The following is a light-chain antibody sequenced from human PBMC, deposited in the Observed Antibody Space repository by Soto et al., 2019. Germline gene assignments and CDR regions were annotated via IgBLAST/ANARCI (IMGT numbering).Light chain of an antibody. V-gene: IGKV3D-15*01. J-gene: IGKJ1*01. CDR3: QQYNNWPLT. CDR2: GAS. CDR1: QSASGN. Sequence: EIVMTQSPATLSVSPGERATLSCRASQSASGNLAWYQQKPGQAPRLLIYGASTRAAGIPARFSGSGSGTEFSLSISSLQSEDFAVYYCQQYNNWPLTFGQGTKVEIK.